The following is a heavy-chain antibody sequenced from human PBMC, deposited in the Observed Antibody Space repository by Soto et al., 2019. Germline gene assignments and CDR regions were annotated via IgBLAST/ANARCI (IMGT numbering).Heavy chain of an antibody. CDR2: IYPGDSDT. CDR1: GYSFTSYW. V-gene: IGHV5-51*01. D-gene: IGHD3-16*01. Sequence: GGSMKICCKVSGYSFTSYWIGWVRQMPGKGLEWMGIIYPGDSDTRYSPSFQGQVTISADKSISTAYLQWSSLKASDTAMYYCARHRGDQYGTPRYGMDVWGQGTTVTVSS. CDR3: ARHRGDQYGTPRYGMDV. J-gene: IGHJ6*02.